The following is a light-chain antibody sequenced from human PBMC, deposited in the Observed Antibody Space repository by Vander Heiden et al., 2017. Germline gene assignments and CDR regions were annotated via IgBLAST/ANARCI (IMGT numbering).Light chain of an antibody. Sequence: ILLTQPPGSLSLSPGERATLSCRASQSVGSNYLAWYQQKPGQAPRLLIFDSSTRATGIPDRFSGSGSGTAFTLTISGLEPEDFGVYYCQQDDRSIGTFGQGTKLEIK. CDR3: QQDDRSIGT. CDR1: QSVGSNY. J-gene: IGKJ2*01. V-gene: IGKV3D-20*02. CDR2: DSS.